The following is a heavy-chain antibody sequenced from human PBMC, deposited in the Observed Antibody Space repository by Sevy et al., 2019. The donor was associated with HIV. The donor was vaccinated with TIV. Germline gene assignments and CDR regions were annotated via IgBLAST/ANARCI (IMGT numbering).Heavy chain of an antibody. CDR2: IYSGGST. D-gene: IGHD1-26*01. V-gene: IGHV3-53*01. CDR3: ARDRIVGASGYYYYYGMDV. J-gene: IGHJ6*02. Sequence: GGSLRLSCAASGFTVSRNYMSWVRQAPGKGLEWVSVIYSGGSTDYADSVKGRFTISRDNSKNTLYLQMNSLRAEDTDVYYGARDRIVGASGYYYYYGMDVWGQGTTVTVSS. CDR1: GFTVSRNY.